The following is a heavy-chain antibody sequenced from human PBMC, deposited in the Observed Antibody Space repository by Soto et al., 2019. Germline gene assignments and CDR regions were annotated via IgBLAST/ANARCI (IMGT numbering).Heavy chain of an antibody. CDR2: IYYSGST. J-gene: IGHJ4*02. CDR3: ASSSRGYPLLY. V-gene: IGHV4-31*03. CDR1: GGSISSGGYY. Sequence: SETLSLTCTVSGGSISSGGYYWSWIRQHPGKGLEWIGYIYYSGSTYYNPSLKSRVTISVDTSKNRFSLKLSSVTAADTAVYYCASSSRGYPLLYWGQGTLVTVSS. D-gene: IGHD3-16*02.